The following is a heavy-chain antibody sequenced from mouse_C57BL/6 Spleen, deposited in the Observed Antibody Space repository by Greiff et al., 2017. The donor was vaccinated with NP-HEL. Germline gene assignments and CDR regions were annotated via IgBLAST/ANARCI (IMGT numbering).Heavy chain of an antibody. CDR2: INPNNGGT. D-gene: IGHD2-3*01. Sequence: EVQLQQSGPELVKPGASVKISCKASGYTFTDYYMNWVKQSHGKSLEWIGDINPNNGGTSYNQKFKGKATLTVDKSSSTAYMELRSLTSEDSAVYYCASLYDGYYGGFAYWGQGTLVTVSA. J-gene: IGHJ3*01. CDR3: ASLYDGYYGGFAY. V-gene: IGHV1-26*01. CDR1: GYTFTDYY.